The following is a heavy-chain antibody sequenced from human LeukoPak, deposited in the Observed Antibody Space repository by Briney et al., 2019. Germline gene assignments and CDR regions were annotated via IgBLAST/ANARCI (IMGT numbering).Heavy chain of an antibody. D-gene: IGHD3-10*01. Sequence: GGSLRLSCAASGFTFSSYEMNWVRQAPGKGLEWVSYISSSGSTIYYADSVKGRFTIYRDNAKNSLYLQMNSLRAEDTAVYYCAREGGYYYGSGSYYRWGQGTLVTVSS. V-gene: IGHV3-48*03. CDR2: ISSSGSTI. CDR1: GFTFSSYE. CDR3: AREGGYYYGSGSYYR. J-gene: IGHJ4*02.